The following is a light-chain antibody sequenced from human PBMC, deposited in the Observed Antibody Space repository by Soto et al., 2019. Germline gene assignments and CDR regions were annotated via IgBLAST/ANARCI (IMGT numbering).Light chain of an antibody. J-gene: IGKJ1*01. CDR3: QQYGSSYPWT. CDR1: QSVSSNY. CDR2: GVS. V-gene: IGKV3-20*01. Sequence: EIVLTQSPVTLSLSPGERATLSCRASQSVSSNYFAWYQQKPGQAPRLLIYGVSSRATGIPDRFSGSGSGTDFTLTIRRLEPEDFAVYYCQQYGSSYPWTFGQGTKVDIK.